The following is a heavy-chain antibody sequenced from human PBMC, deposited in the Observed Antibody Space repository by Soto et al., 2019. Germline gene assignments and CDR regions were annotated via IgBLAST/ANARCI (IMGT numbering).Heavy chain of an antibody. Sequence: GSLRLSCAASGFTFSSYEMNWVRQAPGKGLEWVSYISSSGSTIYYADSVKGRFTISRDNAKNSLYLQMNSLRAEDTAVYYCARDGLSGVITPYYYYGMDVWGQGTTVTSP. V-gene: IGHV3-48*03. CDR3: ARDGLSGVITPYYYYGMDV. J-gene: IGHJ6*02. CDR2: ISSSGSTI. D-gene: IGHD3-22*01. CDR1: GFTFSSYE.